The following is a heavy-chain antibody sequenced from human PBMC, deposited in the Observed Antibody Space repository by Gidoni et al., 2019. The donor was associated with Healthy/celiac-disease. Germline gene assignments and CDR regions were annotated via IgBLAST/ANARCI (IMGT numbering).Heavy chain of an antibody. J-gene: IGHJ4*02. D-gene: IGHD3-3*01. CDR1: GGSIRSGSYY. Sequence: QVQLQESGPGLVKPSQTLSLTCTVSGGSIRSGSYYWSWIRQPAGKGLEWIGRIYTSGSTNYNPSLKSRVTISVDTSKNQFSLKLSSVTAADTAVYYCARSPVNYDFWSGYLDYWGQGTLVTVSS. V-gene: IGHV4-61*02. CDR2: IYTSGST. CDR3: ARSPVNYDFWSGYLDY.